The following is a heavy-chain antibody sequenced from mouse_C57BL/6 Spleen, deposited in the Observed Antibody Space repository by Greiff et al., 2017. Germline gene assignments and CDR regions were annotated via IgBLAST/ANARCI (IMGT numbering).Heavy chain of an antibody. CDR3: ARGGSSGYLFAY. CDR2: IDPSDSYT. CDR1: GYTFTSYW. J-gene: IGHJ3*01. Sequence: VQLQQPGAELVMPGASVKLSCKASGYTFTSYWMHWVKQRPGQGLEWIGEIDPSDSYTNYNQKSKGKSTLTVDKSSSTAYMQLSSLTSEDSAVYYCARGGSSGYLFAYWGQGTLVTVSA. D-gene: IGHD3-2*02. V-gene: IGHV1-69*01.